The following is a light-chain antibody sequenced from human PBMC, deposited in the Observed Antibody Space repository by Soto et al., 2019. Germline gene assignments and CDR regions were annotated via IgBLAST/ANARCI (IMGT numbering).Light chain of an antibody. CDR2: DVS. CDR3: SSNTSSTTYV. J-gene: IGLJ1*01. V-gene: IGLV2-14*03. CDR1: SSDVGGYNY. Sequence: QSALTQPAPVSGSPGQSITISCTGTSSDVGGYNYVSWYQHHPGKAPKLLIYDVSNRPSGVSNRFSGSKSGNTASLTISGLQAEDETEYYCSSNTSSTTYVFRTGTK.